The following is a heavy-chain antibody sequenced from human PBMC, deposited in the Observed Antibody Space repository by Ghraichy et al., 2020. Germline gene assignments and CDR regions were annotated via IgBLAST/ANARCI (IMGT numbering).Heavy chain of an antibody. CDR1: GYTFTSYG. J-gene: IGHJ3*02. CDR3: ARGSIVVVPAAPHAFDI. Sequence: ASVKVSCKASGYTFTSYGISWVRQAPGQVLEWKGWISAYNGNTNYAQKLQGRVTMTTDTSTSTAYMELRSLRSDDTAVYYCARGSIVVVPAAPHAFDIWGQGTMVTVSS. V-gene: IGHV1-18*01. D-gene: IGHD2-2*01. CDR2: ISAYNGNT.